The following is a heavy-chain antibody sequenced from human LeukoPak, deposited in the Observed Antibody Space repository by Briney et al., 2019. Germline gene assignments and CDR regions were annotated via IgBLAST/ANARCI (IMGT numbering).Heavy chain of an antibody. V-gene: IGHV4-59*01. CDR2: IYDSGST. J-gene: IGHJ5*02. Sequence: SETLSLTCTVSGGSIINNYWSWIRQPPGKGLEWIGYIYDSGSTNNNPSLKSRVTMSVDTSKNQFSLKLSAVTAADTAVYYCARMRDWSDPWGQGTLVTVSS. CDR3: ARMRDWSDP. CDR1: GGSIINNY.